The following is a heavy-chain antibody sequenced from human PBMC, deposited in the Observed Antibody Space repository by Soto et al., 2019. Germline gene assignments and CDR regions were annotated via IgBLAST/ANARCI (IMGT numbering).Heavy chain of an antibody. V-gene: IGHV3-30-3*01. CDR1: GFTFSSYA. CDR2: ISYDGSNK. J-gene: IGHJ6*02. D-gene: IGHD6-13*01. CDR3: AREPFPYSSSPTGGMDV. Sequence: GGSLRLSCAASGFTFSSYAMHWVRQAPGKGLEWVAVISYDGSNKYYADSVKGRFTISRDNSKNTLYLQMNSLRAEDTAVYYCAREPFPYSSSPTGGMDVWGQGTTVTVSS.